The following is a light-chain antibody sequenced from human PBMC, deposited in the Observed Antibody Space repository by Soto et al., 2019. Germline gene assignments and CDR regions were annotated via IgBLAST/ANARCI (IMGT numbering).Light chain of an antibody. CDR1: QSVSSNY. J-gene: IGKJ1*01. V-gene: IGKV3D-20*02. CDR2: GAS. CDR3: QQHSHWPPWT. Sequence: ESVLKQSPGTLSLSPGERATLSCRASQSVSSNYLAWYQQKPGQAPRLLIYGASTRATGIPDRFSGSGSGTDFTLTISSLEPEDFAVYYCQQHSHWPPWTFGQGTKVDNK.